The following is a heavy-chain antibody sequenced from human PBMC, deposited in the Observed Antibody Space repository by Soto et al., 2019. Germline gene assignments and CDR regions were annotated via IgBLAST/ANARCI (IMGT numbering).Heavy chain of an antibody. Sequence: QEKLVQSGAEVKKPGASVKVSCKASGYTFTGYYMHWVRQAPGQGLEWMGWINPNSGGTNYAQKFQGWVTMTRDTSISTAYMELSRLRSDDTAVYYCARDLGTSAVVPGWFYPWGQGTLVTVSS. CDR2: INPNSGGT. J-gene: IGHJ5*02. V-gene: IGHV1-2*04. CDR1: GYTFTGYY. D-gene: IGHD2-15*01. CDR3: ARDLGTSAVVPGWFYP.